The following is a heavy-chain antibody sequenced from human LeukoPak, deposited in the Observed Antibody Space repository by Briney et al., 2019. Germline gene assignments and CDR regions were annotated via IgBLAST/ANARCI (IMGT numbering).Heavy chain of an antibody. CDR1: GYTFTSYG. D-gene: IGHD2-15*01. J-gene: IGHJ4*02. CDR3: ARGDIVVVVAATDFDY. CDR2: ISAYNGNT. Sequence: ASVKVSCKASGYTFTSYGISWVRQAPGQGLEWMGWISAYNGNTNYAQKLQGRVTMTTDTSTSTAYMELRSLRSDDTAVYYCARGDIVVVVAATDFDYWGQGTLVTVSS. V-gene: IGHV1-18*01.